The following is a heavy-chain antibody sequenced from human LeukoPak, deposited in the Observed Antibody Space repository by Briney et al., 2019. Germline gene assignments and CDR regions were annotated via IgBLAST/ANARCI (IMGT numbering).Heavy chain of an antibody. Sequence: GGSLRLSCAASGFTLSDYYMSWIRQAPGKGLEWVSYSSSSGSTIYYADSVKGRFTISRDNAKNSLYLQMNSLRAEDTAVYYCARDTHALMTAFDIWGQGTMVTVSS. V-gene: IGHV3-11*01. CDR1: GFTLSDYY. D-gene: IGHD2-15*01. CDR2: SSSSGSTI. CDR3: ARDTHALMTAFDI. J-gene: IGHJ3*02.